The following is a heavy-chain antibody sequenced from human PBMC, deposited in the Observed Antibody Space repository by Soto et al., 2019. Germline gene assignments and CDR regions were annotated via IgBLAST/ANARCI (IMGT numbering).Heavy chain of an antibody. J-gene: IGHJ4*02. D-gene: IGHD3-16*02. Sequence: SETLSLTCTVSGGSISSYYWSWIRQPPGKGLEWIGYIYYSGSTNYNPSLKSRVTISVDTSKNQFSLKLSSVTAADTAVYYCATGHLGELSLFSFDYWGQGTLVTVSS. CDR2: IYYSGST. V-gene: IGHV4-59*01. CDR1: GGSISSYY. CDR3: ATGHLGELSLFSFDY.